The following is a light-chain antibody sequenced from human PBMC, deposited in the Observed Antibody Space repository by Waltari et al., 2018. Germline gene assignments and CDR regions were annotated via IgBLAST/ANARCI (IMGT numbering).Light chain of an antibody. Sequence: DIQMTQYPSTLSASVGDRVTITCRASQSIDRWLGRYQQKPGKAPKLLIYTASNLENGVPSRFSGSGSGTEFTLTISSLQPDEFATYYCQQYNSYATFCQGTKLEI. V-gene: IGKV1-5*03. CDR1: QSIDRW. CDR3: QQYNSYAT. CDR2: TAS. J-gene: IGKJ2*01.